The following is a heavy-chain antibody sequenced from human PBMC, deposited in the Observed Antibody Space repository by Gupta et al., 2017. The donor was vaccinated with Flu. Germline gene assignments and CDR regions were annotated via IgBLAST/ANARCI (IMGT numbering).Heavy chain of an antibody. CDR2: IYYSGST. Sequence: QVQLQESGPGLVKPSQTLSLTCTVSGVSIISGGYYWNWIRQHPGKGLEWIGSIYYSGSTYYNPSLKSRVTISGDTSKNQFSLKLTSVTAADTAVYYCARDGDGDSSAQYWGQGTLVTVSS. CDR1: GVSIISGGYY. J-gene: IGHJ4*02. D-gene: IGHD3-22*01. V-gene: IGHV4-31*03. CDR3: ARDGDGDSSAQY.